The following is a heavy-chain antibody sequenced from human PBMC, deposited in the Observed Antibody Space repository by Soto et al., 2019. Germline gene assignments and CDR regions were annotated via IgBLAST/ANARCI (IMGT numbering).Heavy chain of an antibody. Sequence: QVQVVQSGAEVKKPGASVKVSCKASGYTFTGYYMHWVRQAPGQGLEWMGWINPDTGGTHYAQKFQGRVTMTRDTASSTASMELSRRRSDETTMDYCARDLSSPETEGRYYYYYGLDVWGQGTTVTVSS. D-gene: IGHD6-13*01. V-gene: IGHV1-2*02. CDR2: INPDTGGT. CDR3: ARDLSSPETEGRYYYYYGLDV. CDR1: GYTFTGYY. J-gene: IGHJ6*02.